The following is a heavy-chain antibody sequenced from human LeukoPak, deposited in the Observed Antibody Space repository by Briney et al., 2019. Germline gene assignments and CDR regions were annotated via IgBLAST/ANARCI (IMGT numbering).Heavy chain of an antibody. CDR1: GFTFSSYG. CDR3: AKDWKTGTGGYYYYYMDV. Sequence: SGGSLRLSCAASGFTFSSYGMHWVRQAPGKGLEWVAFIRYDGSNKYYADSVKGRFTISRDNSKNTLYLQMNSLRAEDTAVYYCAKDWKTGTGGYYYYYMDVWGKGTTVTVSS. J-gene: IGHJ6*03. D-gene: IGHD1-1*01. V-gene: IGHV3-30*02. CDR2: IRYDGSNK.